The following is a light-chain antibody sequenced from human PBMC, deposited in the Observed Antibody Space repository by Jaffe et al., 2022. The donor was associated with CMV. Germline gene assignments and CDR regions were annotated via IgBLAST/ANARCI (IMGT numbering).Light chain of an antibody. Sequence: QSALTQPASMSGSPGQSITLPCTGSSSDVGTYNLVAWYQQHPGEVPKLIIYEVNKRPSGVSSRFSGSKSGSTASLTISGLQAEDEADYYCSSYAGSGTPCVFGGGTKLTVL. CDR2: EVN. V-gene: IGLV2-23*02. CDR1: SSDVGTYNL. CDR3: SSYAGSGTPCV. J-gene: IGLJ3*02.